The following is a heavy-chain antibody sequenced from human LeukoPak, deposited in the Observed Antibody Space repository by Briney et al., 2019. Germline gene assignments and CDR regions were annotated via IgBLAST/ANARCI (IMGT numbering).Heavy chain of an antibody. CDR3: ARARAVAGPDY. D-gene: IGHD6-19*01. J-gene: IGHJ4*02. Sequence: SETLSLTCAVYGGSFSGYYWSWIRQPPGKGLEGIGEINNSGSTNYNPSLKSRVTISVDTSKNQFSLKLSSVTAADTAVYYCARARAVAGPDYWGQGTLVTVSS. CDR1: GGSFSGYY. V-gene: IGHV4-34*01. CDR2: INNSGST.